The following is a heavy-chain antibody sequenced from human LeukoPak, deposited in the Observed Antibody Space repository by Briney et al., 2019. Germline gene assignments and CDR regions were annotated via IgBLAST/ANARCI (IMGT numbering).Heavy chain of an antibody. J-gene: IGHJ4*02. CDR1: GFYINDGYY. CDR2: IYRTGST. V-gene: IGHV4-38-2*02. D-gene: IGHD4/OR15-4a*01. CDR3: ARLKGYDYGDYFDY. Sequence: SETLSLTCTVSGFYINDGYYWGWVRQPPGKGPESIGNIYRTGSTYYSPSLKSRVTISVDTSKNQFSLTLMSVTATDTAVYFCARLKGYDYGDYFDYWGQGVLVTVSS.